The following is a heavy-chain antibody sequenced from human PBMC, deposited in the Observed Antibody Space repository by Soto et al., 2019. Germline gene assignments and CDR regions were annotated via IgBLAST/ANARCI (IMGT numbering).Heavy chain of an antibody. V-gene: IGHV4-39*01. Sequence: QLQLQESGPGLVKPSETLSLTCTVSGGSISSSSYYWGWIRQPPGKGLEWIGSIYYSGSTYYNPSLKSRVTISVDTSKNQFSLKLSSVTAADTAVYYCARGVSGYSGYEDYWGQGTLVTVSS. CDR2: IYYSGST. CDR1: GGSISSSSYY. CDR3: ARGVSGYSGYEDY. D-gene: IGHD5-12*01. J-gene: IGHJ4*02.